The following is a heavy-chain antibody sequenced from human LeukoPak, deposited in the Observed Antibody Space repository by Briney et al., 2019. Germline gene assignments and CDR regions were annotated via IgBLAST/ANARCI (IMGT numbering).Heavy chain of an antibody. Sequence: SETLSLTCAVYGGSFCGYYWSWIRQPPGKGLEWIGEINHSGSTNYNPSLKSRVTISVDTSKNQFSLKLSSVTAADTAVYYCARDEGYPVVVVNTSSPWFDPWGQGTLVTVSS. V-gene: IGHV4-34*01. CDR2: INHSGST. CDR3: ARDEGYPVVVVNTSSPWFDP. J-gene: IGHJ5*02. CDR1: GGSFCGYY. D-gene: IGHD2-2*01.